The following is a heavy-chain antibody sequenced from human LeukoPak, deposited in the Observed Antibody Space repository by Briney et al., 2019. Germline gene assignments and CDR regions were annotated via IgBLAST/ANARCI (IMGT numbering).Heavy chain of an antibody. CDR2: FYARGNT. V-gene: IGHV4-4*07. Sequence: SETLSLTCNVSGGSISNYYWNWIRQPAGKGLEWIGRFYARGNTNYNPSLKSRVTMSVDTSKNQLSLKLTSVTAADTAVYYCARELITKADAFDIWGQGTMVTVSS. J-gene: IGHJ3*02. CDR3: ARELITKADAFDI. CDR1: GGSISNYY. D-gene: IGHD1-20*01.